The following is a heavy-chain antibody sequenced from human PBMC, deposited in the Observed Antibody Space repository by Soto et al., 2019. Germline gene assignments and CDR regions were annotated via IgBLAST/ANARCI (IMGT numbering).Heavy chain of an antibody. V-gene: IGHV3-73*01. CDR3: TRGYGDYVRDY. CDR2: IRSKSNSYAT. J-gene: IGHJ4*02. CDR1: GFTFSGSA. D-gene: IGHD4-17*01. Sequence: EVQLVESGGGLVQPGGSLKLSCAVSGFTFSGSAMHWVRQASGKGLEWVGRIRSKSNSYATAYAASVKGRFTISRDDSKNTAYLQMTSLKPGDTAVYYCTRGYGDYVRDYWGQGTLVTVSS.